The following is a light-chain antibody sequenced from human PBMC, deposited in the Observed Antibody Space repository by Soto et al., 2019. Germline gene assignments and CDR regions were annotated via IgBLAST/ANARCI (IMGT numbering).Light chain of an antibody. V-gene: IGKV1-5*01. CDR2: DAS. Sequence: DIQMTPSPSTLSESVGDKFTITCRASQSVRSWLAWYQQKPGRAPKLLIYDASSLEGGVPSRFSGSGSGTEFTLTISNLQADDFATYYCQQHDNYPLTFGGGTKVDIK. CDR1: QSVRSW. CDR3: QQHDNYPLT. J-gene: IGKJ4*01.